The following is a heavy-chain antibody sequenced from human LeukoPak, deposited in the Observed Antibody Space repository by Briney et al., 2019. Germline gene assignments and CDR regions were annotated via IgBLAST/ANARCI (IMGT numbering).Heavy chain of an antibody. Sequence: SGPTLVNPTQTLTLTCTFSGFSLSTSGVGVGWIRQPPGKALEWLAVIYWDDDKRYSPSLKNRLTITKDTSKNQVVLTMTNMDPVDTATYYCAHRRYCSGGTCYSAAFHIWGQGTMVTVSS. J-gene: IGHJ3*02. D-gene: IGHD2-15*01. CDR2: IYWDDDK. V-gene: IGHV2-5*02. CDR3: AHRRYCSGGTCYSAAFHI. CDR1: GFSLSTSGVG.